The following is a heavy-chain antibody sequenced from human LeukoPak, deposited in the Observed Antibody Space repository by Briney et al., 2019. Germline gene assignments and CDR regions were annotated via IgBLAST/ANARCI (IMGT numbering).Heavy chain of an antibody. CDR2: IYYSGST. V-gene: IGHV4-59*01. CDR1: GDSISSFY. Sequence: PSETLSLTCTVSGDSISSFYWSWIRRPPGKGLEWIGYIYYSGSTNYNPSLKSRVTISINTSKNQFSLNLTSVTAADTADYFCARGTTPTSYWGQGALVTVSS. CDR3: ARGTTPTSY. J-gene: IGHJ4*02. D-gene: IGHD1-1*01.